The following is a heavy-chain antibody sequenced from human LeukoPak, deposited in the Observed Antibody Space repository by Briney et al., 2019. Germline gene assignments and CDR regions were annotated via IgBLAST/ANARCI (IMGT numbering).Heavy chain of an antibody. CDR1: GGSISSGGYY. Sequence: PSQTLSLTCTVSGGSISSGGYYWSWIRQHPGKGLEWIGYIYYSGSTYYNPSLKSRVTISVDTSKNRFSLKLSSVTAADTAVYYCARGDYYDSSGYYYDLGFLGGAFDYWGQGTLVTVSS. CDR3: ARGDYYDSSGYYYDLGFLGGAFDY. CDR2: IYYSGST. D-gene: IGHD3-22*01. V-gene: IGHV4-31*03. J-gene: IGHJ4*02.